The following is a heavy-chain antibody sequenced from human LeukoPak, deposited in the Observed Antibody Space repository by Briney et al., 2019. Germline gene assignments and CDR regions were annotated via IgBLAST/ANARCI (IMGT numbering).Heavy chain of an antibody. V-gene: IGHV3-30*18. D-gene: IGHD4-23*01. CDR2: ISYDGSNK. CDR1: GFTFSSYG. CDR3: ANDGGNSAIFDY. Sequence: GGSLRLSCAASGFTFSSYGMHWVRQAPGKGLEWVAVISYDGSNKYYADSVKGRFTISRDNSKNTLYLQMNSLRAEDTAVYYCANDGGNSAIFDYWGQGTLVTVSS. J-gene: IGHJ4*02.